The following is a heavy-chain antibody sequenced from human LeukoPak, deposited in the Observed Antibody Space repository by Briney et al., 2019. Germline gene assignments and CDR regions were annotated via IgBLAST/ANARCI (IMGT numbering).Heavy chain of an antibody. CDR1: RFTFSSYG. V-gene: IGHV3-30*02. J-gene: IGHJ4*02. CDR3: ANLARPLDY. CDR2: IRYDGSNK. D-gene: IGHD6-6*01. Sequence: GGSLRLSCATSRFTFSSYGMHWVRQAPGKGLEWVEFIRYDGSNKYYADSVKGRFTISRDNSKNTLYLQMNSLKPEDTAVYYCANLARPLDYWGQGALVTVSS.